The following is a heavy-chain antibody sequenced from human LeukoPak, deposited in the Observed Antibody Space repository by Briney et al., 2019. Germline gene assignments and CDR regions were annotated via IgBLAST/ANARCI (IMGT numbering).Heavy chain of an antibody. J-gene: IGHJ4*02. V-gene: IGHV1-69*05. D-gene: IGHD4-17*01. Sequence: SVKVSCKASGGTFSSYSISWVRQAPGQGLEWMGRIIPIFGTANYAQKFQGRVTITTDESTSTAYMELSSLRSEDTAVYYCARGRRHGDYERRYYFDYWGQGTLVTVSS. CDR1: GGTFSSYS. CDR3: ARGRRHGDYERRYYFDY. CDR2: IIPIFGTA.